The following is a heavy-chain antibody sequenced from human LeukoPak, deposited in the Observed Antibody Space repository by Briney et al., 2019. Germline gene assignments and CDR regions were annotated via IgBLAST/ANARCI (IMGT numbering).Heavy chain of an antibody. V-gene: IGHV4-31*03. CDR3: ARQAVISLLGFNWFDP. CDR2: IYYSGST. D-gene: IGHD2-2*02. Sequence: SQTLSLTCTVSGGSISSGGYYWSWIRQHPGKGLEWIGYIYYSGSTYYNPSLKSRVTISVDTSKNQFSLKLSSVTAADTAVYYCARQAVISLLGFNWFDPWGQGTLVTVSS. J-gene: IGHJ5*02. CDR1: GGSISSGGYY.